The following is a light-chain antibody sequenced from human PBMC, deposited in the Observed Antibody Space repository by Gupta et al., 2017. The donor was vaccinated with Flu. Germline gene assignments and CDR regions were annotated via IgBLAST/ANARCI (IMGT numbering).Light chain of an antibody. CDR3: QTWGAGIRV. CDR1: SGHSNCA. V-gene: IGLV4-69*01. CDR2: VNNDGSH. J-gene: IGLJ3*02. Sequence: QLVLTQSPSASASLGAAVKLTCTLSSGHSNCAIAWHQQHPQKGPRYMMRVNNDGSHNKGDGVPDRFSGSSSGAERYLTVSSLQSEDEADYYCQTWGAGIRVFGGGTKLTVL.